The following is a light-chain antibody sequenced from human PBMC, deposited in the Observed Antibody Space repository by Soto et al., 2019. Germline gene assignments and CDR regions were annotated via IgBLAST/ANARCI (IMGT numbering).Light chain of an antibody. Sequence: QSALTQPRSVSGSPGQSVTISCTGTSSDVGGYNYVSWYQQHPGKAPKLMIYDVSKRPSGVPDCFSGSKSGNTASLTISGLQAEDEADYYCCSYAGSYNWVFGGGTKLTVL. CDR3: CSYAGSYNWV. V-gene: IGLV2-11*01. J-gene: IGLJ3*02. CDR2: DVS. CDR1: SSDVGGYNY.